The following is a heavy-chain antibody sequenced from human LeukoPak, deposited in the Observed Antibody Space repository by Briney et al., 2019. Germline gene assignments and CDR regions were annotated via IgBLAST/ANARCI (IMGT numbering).Heavy chain of an antibody. CDR1: GGSISSYY. CDR2: IYYSGST. D-gene: IGHD2-15*01. CDR3: ARHAGDIVVVVAATRGAFDI. Sequence: SETLSLTCTVSGGSISSYYWSWIRQPPGKGLEWIGYIYYSGSTYYNPSLKSRVTISVDTSKNQFSLKLSSVTAADTAVYYCARHAGDIVVVVAATRGAFDIWGQGTMVTVSS. V-gene: IGHV4-59*04. J-gene: IGHJ3*02.